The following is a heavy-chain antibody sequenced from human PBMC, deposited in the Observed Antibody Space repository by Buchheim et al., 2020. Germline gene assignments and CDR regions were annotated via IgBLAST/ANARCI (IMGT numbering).Heavy chain of an antibody. J-gene: IGHJ4*02. CDR1: GFTFSDYY. V-gene: IGHV3-11*01. Sequence: QVQLVESGGGLVKPGGPLRLSCAASGFTFSDYYMSWIRQAPGKGREWVSYISSSGSTIYYAASVKGGFPISRDNAKNSLYLQMNSLGDEDTAVDYCARVRDCSGGSCYLPHFDYWGQGTL. CDR3: ARVRDCSGGSCYLPHFDY. CDR2: ISSSGSTI. D-gene: IGHD2-15*01.